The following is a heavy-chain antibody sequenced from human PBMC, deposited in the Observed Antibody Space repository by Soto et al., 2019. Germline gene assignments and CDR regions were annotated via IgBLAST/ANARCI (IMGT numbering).Heavy chain of an antibody. CDR2: IYTSGST. Sequence: SETLSLTGTVSVGSISSYYWSWIRQPAGKGLEWIGRIYTSGSTNYNPSLKSRVTMSVDTSKNQFSLKLSSVTAADTAVYYCARNPYDYVWGSYYYYYYGMDVWGQGTTVTVSS. CDR1: VGSISSYY. J-gene: IGHJ6*02. D-gene: IGHD3-16*01. CDR3: ARNPYDYVWGSYYYYYYGMDV. V-gene: IGHV4-4*07.